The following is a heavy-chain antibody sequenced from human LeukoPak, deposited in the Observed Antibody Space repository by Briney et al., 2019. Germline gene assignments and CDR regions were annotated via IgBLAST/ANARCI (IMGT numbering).Heavy chain of an antibody. CDR2: ISGSSSTI. CDR1: GFTFSSYE. J-gene: IGHJ4*02. V-gene: IGHV3-48*01. CDR3: ARDSWVTIDDVFDY. Sequence: GGSLRLSCAASGFTFSSYELNWVRQAPGKGLEWISYISGSSSTIDYADSVKGRFTISRDNAKNSLYLQMNSLTAEDTAVYYCARDSWVTIDDVFDYWGQGTQVTVSS. D-gene: IGHD4-17*01.